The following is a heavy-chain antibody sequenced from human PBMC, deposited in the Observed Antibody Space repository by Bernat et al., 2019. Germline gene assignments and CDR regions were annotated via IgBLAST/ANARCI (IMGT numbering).Heavy chain of an antibody. V-gene: IGHV4-39*01. J-gene: IGHJ3*02. Sequence: QLQLQESGPGLVKPSETLSLTCTVSGGSISSSSYYWGWIRQPPGKGLEWIGSIYYSGSTYYNPSLKSRVTISVDTSKNQFSLKLSYVTAADTAVYYCARHERGTGLGSAFDIWGQGTMVTVSS. CDR1: GGSISSSSYY. CDR2: IYYSGST. D-gene: IGHD3-16*01. CDR3: ARHERGTGLGSAFDI.